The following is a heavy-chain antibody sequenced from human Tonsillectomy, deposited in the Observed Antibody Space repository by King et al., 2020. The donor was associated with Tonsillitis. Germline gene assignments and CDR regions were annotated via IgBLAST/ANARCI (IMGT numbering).Heavy chain of an antibody. V-gene: IGHV5-51*01. J-gene: IGHJ4*02. D-gene: IGHD3-22*01. CDR1: GYSFANYC. CDR2: IYHGDSDT. CDR3: ARHYCDNSGSLYY. Sequence: EVQLVESGAEVKKPGESLKISCKGSGYSFANYCIGWVRQMPGKGLEWMGIIYHGDSDTRYSPSFQGQVTISADKSIITAYLQGSSMKASDTAIYYCARHYCDNSGSLYYWGQGTLVTVSS.